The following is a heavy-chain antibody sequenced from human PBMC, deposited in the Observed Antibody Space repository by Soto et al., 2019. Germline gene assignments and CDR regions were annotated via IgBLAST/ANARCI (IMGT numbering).Heavy chain of an antibody. CDR1: GFTFSSYS. V-gene: IGHV3-21*01. CDR3: ARDFEKVWATSLDY. CDR2: ISSSSSYI. D-gene: IGHD7-27*01. Sequence: PGGSLRLSCAASGFTFSSYSMNWVRQAPGKGLEWVSSISSSSSYIYYADSVKGRFTISRDNAKNSLYLQMNSLRAEDTAVYYCARDFEKVWATSLDYWGQGTLVTVSS. J-gene: IGHJ4*02.